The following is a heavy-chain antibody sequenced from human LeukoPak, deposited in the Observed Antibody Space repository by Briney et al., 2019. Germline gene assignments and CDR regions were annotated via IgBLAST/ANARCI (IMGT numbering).Heavy chain of an antibody. CDR1: GYTFTSYG. CDR2: ISAYNGNT. CDR3: ARDGVGLPWFGDLNNGFDM. V-gene: IGHV1-18*01. Sequence: ASVKVSCKASGYTFTSYGISWVRQAPGQGLEWMGWISAYNGNTNYAQKLQGRVTMTTDTSTSTAYMELRSLRSDDTAVYYCARDGVGLPWFGDLNNGFDMWGQGTMVTVSS. D-gene: IGHD3-10*01. J-gene: IGHJ3*02.